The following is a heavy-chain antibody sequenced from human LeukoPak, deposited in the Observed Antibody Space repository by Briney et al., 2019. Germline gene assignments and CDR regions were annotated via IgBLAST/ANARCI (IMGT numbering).Heavy chain of an antibody. CDR1: GFTFSSNW. Sequence: GGSLRLSCAASGFTFSSNWMSWVRQAPGKGLEWVANIKQDGSEKYYVDSVKGRFTISRDNAKNSLYLQMNSLRAEDTAVYYCAGDPNGGYCSGGSCPPGYWGQGTLVTVSS. J-gene: IGHJ4*02. CDR3: AGDPNGGYCSGGSCPPGY. D-gene: IGHD2-15*01. CDR2: IKQDGSEK. V-gene: IGHV3-7*03.